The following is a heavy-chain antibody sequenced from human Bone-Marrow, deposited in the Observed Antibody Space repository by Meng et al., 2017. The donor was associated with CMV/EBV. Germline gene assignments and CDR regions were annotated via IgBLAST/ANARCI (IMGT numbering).Heavy chain of an antibody. Sequence: GGSLRLSCAASGFTFSSYWMTWVRQAPGKGLEWVANIKQDGCEKNYVDSVEGRFTISRDNAKNSLFLQMNSLRAEDTAVYYCAKDSRRGVTTSFDYWGQGTLVTVSS. CDR3: AKDSRRGVTTSFDY. J-gene: IGHJ4*02. D-gene: IGHD4-17*01. V-gene: IGHV3-7*03. CDR1: GFTFSSYW. CDR2: IKQDGCEK.